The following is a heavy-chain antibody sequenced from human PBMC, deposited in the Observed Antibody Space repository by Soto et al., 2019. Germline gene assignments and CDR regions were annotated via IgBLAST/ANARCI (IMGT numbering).Heavy chain of an antibody. J-gene: IGHJ5*02. D-gene: IGHD2-15*01. CDR3: ARHSLGLRKNNWFDP. V-gene: IGHV4-34*01. CDR2: INHSGSIFYLGSS. CDR1: GGSCSGYY. Sequence: SETLSLTCAVHGGSCSGYYWSWLRQPPGKGLEWFGEINHSGSIFYLGSSYYNPSLKSRVTMSVETSKNQFSLRLRSGTAADTALYFCARHSLGLRKNNWFDPWGQGIMVTVYS.